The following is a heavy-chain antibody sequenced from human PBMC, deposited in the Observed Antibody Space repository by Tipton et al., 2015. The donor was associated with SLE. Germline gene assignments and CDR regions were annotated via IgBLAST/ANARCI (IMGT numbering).Heavy chain of an antibody. CDR2: IYYSGST. J-gene: IGHJ6*03. CDR3: ARGGPERYYDFWSGYYPYYYMDV. Sequence: TLSLTCTASGGSMSSYYWSWIRQPPGKGLEYIGYIYYSGSTNYNPSLKSRVTISVDTSKNQFSLKLSSVTAADTAVYYCARGGPERYYDFWSGYYPYYYMDVWGKGTTVTVSS. CDR1: GGSMSSYY. D-gene: IGHD3-3*01. V-gene: IGHV4-59*12.